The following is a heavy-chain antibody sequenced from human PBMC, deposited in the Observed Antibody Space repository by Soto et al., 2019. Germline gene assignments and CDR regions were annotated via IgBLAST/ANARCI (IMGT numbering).Heavy chain of an antibody. D-gene: IGHD2-15*01. CDR1: GYIFTAYS. J-gene: IGHJ1*01. Sequence: QVQLVQSGAEVKKPGASVKVSCKASGYIFTAYSMHWVRQAPGQGLEWMGVVNPSGGSTNCAQKFQDRITMTRDTSTSTVYMDLSSLTSEDTAVYYCAREENCSDGICYSEYFQRWGQGTLVTVSS. CDR2: VNPSGGST. CDR3: AREENCSDGICYSEYFQR. V-gene: IGHV1-46*01.